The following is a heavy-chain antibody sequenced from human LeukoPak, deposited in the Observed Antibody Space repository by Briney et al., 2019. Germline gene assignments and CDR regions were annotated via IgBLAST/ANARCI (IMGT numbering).Heavy chain of an antibody. V-gene: IGHV4-59*01. CDR3: ARGYYDSSGYSNTFDI. CDR2: IYYSGST. Sequence: SETLSLTCSVSGVSISSSYWSWIRQPPGKGLEWVGFIYYSGSTNYNPSLKSRVIMSADTSKNQFSLKLTSVTAADTAVYYCARGYYDSSGYSNTFDIWGQGTMVTVSS. CDR1: GVSISSSY. D-gene: IGHD3-22*01. J-gene: IGHJ3*02.